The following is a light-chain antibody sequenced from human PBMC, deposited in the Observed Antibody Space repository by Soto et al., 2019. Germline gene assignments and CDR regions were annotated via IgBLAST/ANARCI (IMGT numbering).Light chain of an antibody. J-gene: IGLJ2*01. CDR2: EAS. CDR3: CSYGRSVV. Sequence: QSALTQPASVSGSPGQSITISSTGISNDVGTYNLVSWYQHHPGKAPKLIIYEASKRPSGVPNRFSGSKSGNTASLTISGLHAEDEADYYCCSYGRSVVFGGGTKLTVL. CDR1: SNDVGTYNL. V-gene: IGLV2-23*01.